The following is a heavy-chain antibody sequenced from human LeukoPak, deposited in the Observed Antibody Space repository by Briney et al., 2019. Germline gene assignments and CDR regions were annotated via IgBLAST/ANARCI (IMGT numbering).Heavy chain of an antibody. D-gene: IGHD7-27*01. V-gene: IGHV3-23*01. CDR3: ARVWGMDGTPAPEYFQH. J-gene: IGHJ1*01. CDR2: ISGSGGST. CDR1: GFTFSSYA. Sequence: GSLRLSCAASGFTFSSYAMSWVRQAPGKVLEWVSAISGSGGSTNYADSVKGRFTISRDNSKNTLYLQMNSLRAEDAAVYYCARVWGMDGTPAPEYFQHWGQGTLVTVSS.